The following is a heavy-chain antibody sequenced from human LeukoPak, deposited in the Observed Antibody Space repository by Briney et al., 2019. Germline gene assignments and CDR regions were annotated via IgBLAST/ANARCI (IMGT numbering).Heavy chain of an antibody. CDR2: IYSGGDT. J-gene: IGHJ4*02. V-gene: IGHV3-53*01. D-gene: IGHD6-19*01. Sequence: PGGSLRLSCATSGFTFSSFAMSWVRQAPGKGLEWVSVIYSGGDTYYTDSVKGRFTISRDNSKNTLYLQMNSLRAEDTAVYYCARDRRYVGSGWYYFDYWGQGTLVTVSS. CDR1: GFTFSSFA. CDR3: ARDRRYVGSGWYYFDY.